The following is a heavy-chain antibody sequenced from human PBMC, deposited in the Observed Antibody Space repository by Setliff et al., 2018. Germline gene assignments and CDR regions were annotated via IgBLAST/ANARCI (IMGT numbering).Heavy chain of an antibody. CDR1: GYSIRNGFY. CDR3: ARDPHYDPTYSLPGHAFDF. V-gene: IGHV4-38-2*02. CDR2: LFDGGSA. D-gene: IGHD3-22*01. Sequence: SETLSLTCAVSGYSIRNGFYWGWIRQSPVKGLEWIGSLFDGGSAYYSPSLKSRASISLDASKNQFALKLTSATAADTAVYYCARDPHYDPTYSLPGHAFDFWGQGIMVTVSS. J-gene: IGHJ3*01.